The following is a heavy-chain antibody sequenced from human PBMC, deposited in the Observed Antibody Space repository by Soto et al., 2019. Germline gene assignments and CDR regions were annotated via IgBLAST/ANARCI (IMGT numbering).Heavy chain of an antibody. CDR1: GFTFSSYS. CDR2: ISSSSSYI. Sequence: KTGGSLRLSCAASGFTFSSYSMNWVRQAPGKGLEWVSSISSSSSYIYYADSVKGRFTISRDNAKNSLYLQMNSLRAEDTAVYYCAGDLMYSSSSVGGYYYGMDVWGQGTTVTVSS. D-gene: IGHD6-6*01. J-gene: IGHJ6*02. CDR3: AGDLMYSSSSVGGYYYGMDV. V-gene: IGHV3-21*01.